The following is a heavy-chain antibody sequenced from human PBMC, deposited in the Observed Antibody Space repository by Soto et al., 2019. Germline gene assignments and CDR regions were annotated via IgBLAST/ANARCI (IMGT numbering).Heavy chain of an antibody. CDR2: ISGRGGST. V-gene: IGHV3-23*01. CDR1: GFTFINYA. CDR3: AKDSTVTTSLYSYYYGLDV. Sequence: EVQLLESGGGFVQPGGSLRLACTASGFTFINYAMSWFRQAPDKVLEWVSAISGRGGSTYYADSVKGRFTISRDNSKNMLCLQMNSLRAEDTALYYCAKDSTVTTSLYSYYYGLDVWGQGTKVTVSS. J-gene: IGHJ6*02. D-gene: IGHD4-17*01.